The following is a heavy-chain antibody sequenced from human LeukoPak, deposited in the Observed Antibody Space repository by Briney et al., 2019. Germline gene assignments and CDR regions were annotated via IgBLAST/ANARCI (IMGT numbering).Heavy chain of an antibody. CDR2: IRYEGTDK. J-gene: IGHJ4*02. D-gene: IGHD3-10*01. V-gene: IGHV3-30*02. CDR3: AKEGSRY. CDR1: GFTFSNYG. Sequence: GGSLRLSCAASGFTFSNYGMHWVRQGPGKGLEWVAFIRYEGTDKYYADSVKGRFTISRDNSKNTLYLQMNSLRAEDTAVYYCAKEGSRYWGQGTLVTVSS.